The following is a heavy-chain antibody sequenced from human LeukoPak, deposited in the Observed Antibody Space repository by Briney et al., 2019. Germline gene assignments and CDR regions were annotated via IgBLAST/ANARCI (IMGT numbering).Heavy chain of an antibody. CDR1: GGSIRSGGYY. CDR3: ARGSAIQGDY. Sequence: SETLSLTCTVSGGSIRSGGYYWSWIRQYPGKGLEWIGYIYYSGSTYYNPSLKSRVTISVDTSKNQFSLKPSSVTAADTAVYYCARGSAIQGDYWGQGTLVTVSS. V-gene: IGHV4-31*03. CDR2: IYYSGST. J-gene: IGHJ4*02. D-gene: IGHD2-21*01.